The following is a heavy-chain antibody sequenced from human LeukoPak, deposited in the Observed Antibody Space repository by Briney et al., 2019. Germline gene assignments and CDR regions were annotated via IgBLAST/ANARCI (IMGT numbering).Heavy chain of an antibody. CDR2: INPSGGST. CDR3: ARDLARGITMVRGVRDPYYYYYMDV. D-gene: IGHD3-10*01. J-gene: IGHJ6*03. CDR1: GYTFTSYY. V-gene: IGHV1-46*01. Sequence: ASVTVSCKASGYTFTSYYMHWVRQAPGQGLEWMGIINPSGGSTSYAQKFQGRVTMTRDMSTSTVYMELSSLRSEDTAVYYCARDLARGITMVRGVRDPYYYYYMDVWGKGTTVTVSS.